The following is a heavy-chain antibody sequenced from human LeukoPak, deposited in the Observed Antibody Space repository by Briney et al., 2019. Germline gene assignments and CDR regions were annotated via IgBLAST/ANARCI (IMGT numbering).Heavy chain of an antibody. J-gene: IGHJ4*02. V-gene: IGHV4-39*01. D-gene: IGHD5-24*01. Sequence: SETLSLTCTISGGSINSHSYYWGWIRQPPGKGLEWIGSVYYDGTSYSNPSLTSRAAVFVDTSRDEFSLDLSFVTAADTAVYYCVRHMSTNTGYFDSCGQGTLVSVSS. CDR2: VYYDGTS. CDR3: VRHMSTNTGYFDS. CDR1: GGSINSHSYY.